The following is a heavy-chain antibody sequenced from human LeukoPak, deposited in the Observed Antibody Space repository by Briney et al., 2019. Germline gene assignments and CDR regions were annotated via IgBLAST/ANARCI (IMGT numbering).Heavy chain of an antibody. D-gene: IGHD6-25*01. CDR1: GFTVSTNY. V-gene: IGHV3-66*02. CDR3: ARAYGSDSNDY. CDR2: VYGGNTS. Sequence: PGGSLRLSCAASGFTVSTNYMSWVRQAPGKGLKWVSVVYGGNTSYYADSVKGRFTISRDTSKHTVHLQMNSLRTEDTAVYYCARAYGSDSNDYWGQGTLVTVSS. J-gene: IGHJ4*02.